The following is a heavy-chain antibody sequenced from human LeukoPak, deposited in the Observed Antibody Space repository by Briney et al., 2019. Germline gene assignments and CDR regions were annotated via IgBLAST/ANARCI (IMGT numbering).Heavy chain of an antibody. D-gene: IGHD4-17*01. CDR2: IYYSGST. V-gene: IGHV4-30-4*01. J-gene: IGHJ4*02. Sequence: LRLSCAASGFTFSSYAMSWIRQPPGKGLQWIGYIYYSGSTYYNPSLKSRVTISVDTSKNQFSLKVNSVTAADTAVYYCARERTVTGRRPDYFDYWGQGTLVTVSS. CDR1: GFTFSSYA. CDR3: ARERTVTGRRPDYFDY.